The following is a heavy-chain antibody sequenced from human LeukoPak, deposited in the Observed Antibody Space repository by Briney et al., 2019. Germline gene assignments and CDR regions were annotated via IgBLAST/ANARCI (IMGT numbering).Heavy chain of an antibody. D-gene: IGHD2-2*01. Sequence: GGSLRLSGAASGFTFSSYAMSWVRQAPGKGLEWGGFIRSKAYGGTTEYGASVKGRFTISRDDSKSIAYLQMNSLKTEDTAVYYCTRVGGYCSSTSCYAFDYWGQGTLVTVSS. CDR2: IRSKAYGGTT. CDR1: GFTFSSYA. CDR3: TRVGGYCSSTSCYAFDY. V-gene: IGHV3-49*04. J-gene: IGHJ4*02.